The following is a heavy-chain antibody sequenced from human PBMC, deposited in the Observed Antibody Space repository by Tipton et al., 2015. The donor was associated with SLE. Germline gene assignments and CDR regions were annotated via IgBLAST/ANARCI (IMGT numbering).Heavy chain of an antibody. Sequence: TLSLTCTVSCGSISSGDYYWSWIRQPPGKGLEWIGYIYYSGSTYYNPSLKSRVTISVDTSKNQFSLKLSSVTAADTAVYYCARGSSSNGWFDPWGQGTLVTVSS. CDR3: ARGSSSNGWFDP. D-gene: IGHD6-13*01. CDR1: CGSISSGDYY. J-gene: IGHJ5*02. V-gene: IGHV4-30-4*01. CDR2: IYYSGST.